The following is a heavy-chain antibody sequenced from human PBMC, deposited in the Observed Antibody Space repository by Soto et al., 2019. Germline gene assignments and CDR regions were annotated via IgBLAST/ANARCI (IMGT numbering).Heavy chain of an antibody. D-gene: IGHD2-15*01. Sequence: EVQLVESGGGLVQPGGSLRPPCEASGLTFSSYSINWVRQAPGRGLEWVSYISSSSSTIYYADSVKGRFTISRDNAKNSLYLQMNSLRDEDTAVYYCARDLCSGGSCNADYWGQGTLVTVSS. CDR1: GLTFSSYS. CDR2: ISSSSSTI. J-gene: IGHJ4*02. CDR3: ARDLCSGGSCNADY. V-gene: IGHV3-48*02.